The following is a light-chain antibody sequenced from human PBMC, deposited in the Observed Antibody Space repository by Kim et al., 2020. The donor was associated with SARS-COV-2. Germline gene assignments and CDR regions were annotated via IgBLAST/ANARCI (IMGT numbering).Light chain of an antibody. V-gene: IGLV3-1*01. CDR3: QAWDVSTGV. Sequence: SVSPGQTASITCAGDKLGDKYVGWYQQKPGQSPVLVIYQDSKRPSGIPVRFSGSNSGNTATLTISATQAMDEADYYCQAWDVSTGVFGGGTKVTVL. CDR2: QDS. CDR1: KLGDKY. J-gene: IGLJ2*01.